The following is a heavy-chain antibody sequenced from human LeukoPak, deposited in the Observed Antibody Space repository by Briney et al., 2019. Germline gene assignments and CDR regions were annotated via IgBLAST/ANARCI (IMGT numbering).Heavy chain of an antibody. D-gene: IGHD2-2*01. J-gene: IGHJ4*02. Sequence: GAAVKVSCKASGYTFTSYGISWVRQPPGQGLEWMGWISAYNSNTNYAQKLQGRVTMTTDTSTSTAYMELRSLRSDDTAVYYCARVRGGYCSSTSCYLGYWGQGTLVTVSS. V-gene: IGHV1-18*04. CDR3: ARVRGGYCSSTSCYLGY. CDR1: GYTFTSYG. CDR2: ISAYNSNT.